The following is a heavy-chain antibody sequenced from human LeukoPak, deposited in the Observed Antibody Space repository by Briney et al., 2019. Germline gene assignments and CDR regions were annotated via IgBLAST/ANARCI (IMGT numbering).Heavy chain of an antibody. Sequence: PGGSLRLSCAASGFTFSSYWMSWVRQAPGKGLEWLANIKQDGSEKYYVDSVKGRFTISRDNAKNSLYLQMNSLRAEDTAVYYCARVHDYGGNSGGPYFDYWGQGTLVTVSS. J-gene: IGHJ4*02. D-gene: IGHD4-23*01. V-gene: IGHV3-7*01. CDR3: ARVHDYGGNSGGPYFDY. CDR2: IKQDGSEK. CDR1: GFTFSSYW.